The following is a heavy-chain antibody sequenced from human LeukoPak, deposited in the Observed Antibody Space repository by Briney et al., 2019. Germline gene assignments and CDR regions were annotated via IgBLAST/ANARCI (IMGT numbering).Heavy chain of an antibody. CDR1: EFSIRKIA. V-gene: IGHV3-23*01. J-gene: IGHJ4*02. CDR3: AKDSSQGRDYLDS. CDR2: INGSGVIT. Sequence: GGSLRLSCAGSEFSIRKIAMKWLRQAPGKGLEWVSGINGSGVITFYADSVKGRFTISRDNSKNTLYLQMNSLRAEDTAIYYCAKDSSQGRDYLDSWGQGTLVTVSS.